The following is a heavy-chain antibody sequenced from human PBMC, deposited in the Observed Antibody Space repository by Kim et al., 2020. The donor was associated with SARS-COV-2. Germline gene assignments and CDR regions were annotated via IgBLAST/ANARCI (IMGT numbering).Heavy chain of an antibody. J-gene: IGHJ1*01. D-gene: IGHD2-8*02. CDR2: INDSGDYT. Sequence: GGSLRLSCAASGFTFSTYAMSWVRQAPGKGLEWVSTINDSGDYTYYADSVKGRFTISRDNSKNTLHLQMSSLRVEDTAIYYCAKTIWWQGGHWGQGTLGNRSS. V-gene: IGHV3-23*01. CDR1: GFTFSTYA. CDR3: AKTIWWQGGH.